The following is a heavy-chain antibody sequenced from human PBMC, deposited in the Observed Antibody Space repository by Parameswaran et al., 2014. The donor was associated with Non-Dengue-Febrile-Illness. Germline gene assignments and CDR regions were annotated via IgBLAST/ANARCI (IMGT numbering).Heavy chain of an antibody. V-gene: IGHV3-21*01. CDR3: ARGRESFDY. Sequence: VRQMPGKGLEWVSSISSSSSYIYYADSVKGRFTISRDNAKNSLYLQMNSLRAEDTAVYYCARGRESFDYWGQGTLVTVSS. D-gene: IGHD2-15*01. J-gene: IGHJ4*02. CDR2: ISSSSSYI.